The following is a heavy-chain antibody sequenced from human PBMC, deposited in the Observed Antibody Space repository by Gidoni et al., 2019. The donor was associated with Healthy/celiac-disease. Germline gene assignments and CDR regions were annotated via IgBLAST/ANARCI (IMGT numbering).Heavy chain of an antibody. J-gene: IGHJ4*02. D-gene: IGHD3-22*01. Sequence: QVQLVESGGGVVQPVRSLRLSCAASGFTFSNYAISWVRQAPGKGLEWVAVISYDGSNKYYADSVKGRFTISRDNSKNKVYLQMSSLRAEDTAVYYCARSRYYYDSSGYDYWGQVTLVPVSS. CDR2: ISYDGSNK. CDR1: GFTFSNYA. V-gene: IGHV3-30*14. CDR3: ARSRYYYDSSGYDY.